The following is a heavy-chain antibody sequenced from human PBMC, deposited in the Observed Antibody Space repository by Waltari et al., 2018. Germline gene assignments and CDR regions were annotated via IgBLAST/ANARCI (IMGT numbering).Heavy chain of an antibody. D-gene: IGHD2-15*01. Sequence: QVQLVQSGAEVKKPGASVKVSCKASGGTFSSYAISWVRQAPGQGVEWRGRIIPIFGTANYAKKFQGRVTITADKSTSTAYMELSSLRSEDTAVYYCASSMVVGGLDIWGQGTMVTVSS. CDR2: IIPIFGTA. CDR1: GGTFSSYA. V-gene: IGHV1-69*13. CDR3: ASSMVVGGLDI. J-gene: IGHJ3*02.